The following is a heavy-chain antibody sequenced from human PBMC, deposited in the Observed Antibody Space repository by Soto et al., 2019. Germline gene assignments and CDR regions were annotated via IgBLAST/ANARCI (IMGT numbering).Heavy chain of an antibody. V-gene: IGHV4-31*03. D-gene: IGHD7-27*01. CDR3: ARVLSPNWGSFYFDY. CDR2: IYYSGST. J-gene: IGHJ4*02. CDR1: GGSISSGGYY. Sequence: QVQLQESVPGLVKPSQTLSLTCTVSGGSISSGGYYWSWIRQHPGKGLEWNGYIYYSGSTYYNPPRKSRVTISVDTSKNQFSRKLISVTAADTAVYYCARVLSPNWGSFYFDYWGQGTLVTVSS.